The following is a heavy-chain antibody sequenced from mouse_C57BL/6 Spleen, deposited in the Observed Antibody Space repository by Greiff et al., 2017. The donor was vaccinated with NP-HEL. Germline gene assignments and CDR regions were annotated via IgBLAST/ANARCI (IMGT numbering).Heavy chain of an antibody. Sequence: QVQLKESGPELVKPGASVKISCKASGYAFSSSWMNWVKQRPGKGLEWIGRIYPGDGDTNYNGKFKGKATLTADKSSSTAYMQLSSLTSEDSAVYFCARLIYDYWGQGTTLTVSS. CDR1: GYAFSSSW. CDR3: ARLIYDY. CDR2: IYPGDGDT. V-gene: IGHV1-82*01. J-gene: IGHJ2*01.